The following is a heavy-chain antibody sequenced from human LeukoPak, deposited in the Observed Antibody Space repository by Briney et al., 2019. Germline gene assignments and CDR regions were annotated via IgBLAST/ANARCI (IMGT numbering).Heavy chain of an antibody. V-gene: IGHV4-59*01. D-gene: IGHD3-22*01. CDR2: IYSSGST. CDR1: GGSISCYY. J-gene: IGHJ4*02. Sequence: PSETLSLTCTVSGGSISCYYWSWIRQPPGKGLEWIGHIYSSGSTKYNPSLKSRVTISVDTSKNQFSLKLSSVTAADTAVYYCARNYDSSGYTAFGYWGRGTLLTVSS. CDR3: ARNYDSSGYTAFGY.